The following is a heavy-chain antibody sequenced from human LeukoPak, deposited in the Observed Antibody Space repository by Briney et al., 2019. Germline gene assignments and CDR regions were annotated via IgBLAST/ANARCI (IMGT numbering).Heavy chain of an antibody. CDR3: ARDRHPYYYDSSGYSFDP. V-gene: IGHV1-2*02. CDR2: INPNSGGT. D-gene: IGHD3-22*01. CDR1: GYTFTSYD. J-gene: IGHJ5*02. Sequence: ASVKVSCKASGYTFTSYDINWVRQATGQGLEWMGWINPNSGGTNYAQKFQGRVTMTRDTSISTAYMELRSLRSDDTAVYYCARDRHPYYYDSSGYSFDPWGQGTLVTVSS.